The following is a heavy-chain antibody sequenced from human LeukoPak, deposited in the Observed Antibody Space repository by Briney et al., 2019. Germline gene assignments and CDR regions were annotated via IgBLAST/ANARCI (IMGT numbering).Heavy chain of an antibody. CDR1: GFIFSSSW. V-gene: IGHV3-7*01. J-gene: IGHJ4*02. D-gene: IGHD5-12*01. CDR2: IKYDGSQT. Sequence: GGSLRLSCAASGFIFSSSWMSWVRQAPGKGLEWVANIKYDGSQTSYVDSVKGRFTISRDNAKNSLYLQMNSLRAEDTAVYYCARDVSGYGRGYWGQGTLVAVSS. CDR3: ARDVSGYGRGY.